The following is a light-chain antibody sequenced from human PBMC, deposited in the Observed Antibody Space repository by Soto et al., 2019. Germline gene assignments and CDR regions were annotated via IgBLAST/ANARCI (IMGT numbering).Light chain of an antibody. V-gene: IGLV1-44*01. CDR3: AAWYDSLNGVV. CDR2: RNN. CDR1: SSNIGSNT. J-gene: IGLJ3*02. Sequence: QSVLTQPPSASGTPGQRVTISCSGSSSNIGSNTVNWYQQLPGTAPKLLIYRNNQRPSGVPDRFSGATYCASAALAISRLQSEDEDDYYCAAWYDSLNGVVFGGGTKLTVL.